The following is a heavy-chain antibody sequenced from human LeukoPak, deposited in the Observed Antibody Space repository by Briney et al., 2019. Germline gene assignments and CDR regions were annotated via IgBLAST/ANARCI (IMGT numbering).Heavy chain of an antibody. CDR3: ARQVSLWFGELLGWYYFDY. CDR1: GYTFTGYF. J-gene: IGHJ4*02. D-gene: IGHD3-10*01. V-gene: IGHV1-2*02. Sequence: VASVKVSCKASGYTFTGYFIHWVRQAPGQGLEWMGWINPNSDDTNYAQKFQGRVTLTRDTSISTAYLQWSSLKASDTAMYYCARQVSLWFGELLGWYYFDYWGQGTLVTVSS. CDR2: INPNSDDT.